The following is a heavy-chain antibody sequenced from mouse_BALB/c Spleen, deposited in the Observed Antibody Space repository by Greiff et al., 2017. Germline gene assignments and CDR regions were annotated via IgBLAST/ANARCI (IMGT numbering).Heavy chain of an antibody. V-gene: IGHV5-9-3*01. CDR3: ARRGDAMDD. Sequence: EVQLVESGGGLVKPGGSLKLSCAASGFTFSSYAMSWVRQTPEKRLEWVATISSGGSYTYYPDSVKGRFTISRDNAKNTLYLQMSSLRSEDTAMYYCARRGDAMDDWGQGTSVTVSA. J-gene: IGHJ4*01. CDR2: ISSGGSYT. CDR1: GFTFSSYA.